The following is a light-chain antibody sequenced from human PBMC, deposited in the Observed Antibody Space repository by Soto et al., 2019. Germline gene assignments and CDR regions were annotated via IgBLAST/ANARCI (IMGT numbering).Light chain of an antibody. V-gene: IGLV1-40*01. Sequence: QSVLTQPPSVSGAPGQRVTISCTGSSSNIGAGYDVHWYQQLPGTAPKLLIYGNSNRPSGVPDRFSGSKSGTSASLAITGLQAEDEADYYCQSYDISLSGGVFGGGTKLPVL. CDR3: QSYDISLSGGV. J-gene: IGLJ3*02. CDR1: SSNIGAGYD. CDR2: GNS.